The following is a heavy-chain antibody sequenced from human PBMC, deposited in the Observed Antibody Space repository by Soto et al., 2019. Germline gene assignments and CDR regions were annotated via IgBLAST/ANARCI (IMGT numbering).Heavy chain of an antibody. CDR2: IIPIFGTA. J-gene: IGHJ6*02. CDR1: GGTFSSYA. D-gene: IGHD3-22*01. V-gene: IGHV1-69*13. Sequence: ASVKVSCKASGGTFSSYAISWVRQAPGQGLEWMGGIIPIFGTANYAQKFQGRVTITADESTSTAYMELSSLRSEDTAVYYCARGQYYYDSSGYYPPLFDMDVWGQGTTVTVSS. CDR3: ARGQYYYDSSGYYPPLFDMDV.